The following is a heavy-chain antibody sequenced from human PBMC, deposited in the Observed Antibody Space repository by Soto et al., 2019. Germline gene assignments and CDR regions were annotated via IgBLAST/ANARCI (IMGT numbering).Heavy chain of an antibody. Sequence: GGSLRLSCVASGFTFSSHWMHWVRQVPGKGLVWVAHITADGSSATYADSVKGRFTISRDNAKNTLYLQMNTLRVEDTAVYYCADLFACFDIWCQGTMVTVS. CDR1: GFTFSSHW. V-gene: IGHV3-74*01. CDR3: ADLFACFDI. J-gene: IGHJ3*02. CDR2: ITADGSSA.